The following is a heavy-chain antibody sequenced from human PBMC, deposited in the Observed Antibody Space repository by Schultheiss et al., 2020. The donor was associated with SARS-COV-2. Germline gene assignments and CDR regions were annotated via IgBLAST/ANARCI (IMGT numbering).Heavy chain of an antibody. CDR1: GVSISSHF. J-gene: IGHJ5*02. CDR3: AREPSIAAAAYNWFDP. Sequence: SETLSLTCTVSGVSISSHFWSWIRQSPGMGLEWIGEISQSGSTNYNPSLKSRVTISVDTSKNQFSLQLRSVTAADTALYFCAREPSIAAAAYNWFDPWGQGTLVTVAS. D-gene: IGHD6-13*01. CDR2: ISQSGST. V-gene: IGHV4-59*11.